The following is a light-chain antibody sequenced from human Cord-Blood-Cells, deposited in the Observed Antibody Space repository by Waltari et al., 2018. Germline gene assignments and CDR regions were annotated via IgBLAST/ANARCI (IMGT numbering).Light chain of an antibody. CDR3: QQYYSTPYT. J-gene: IGKJ2*01. Sequence: IVMTQSPDSLAVSVGERATINCKSSKSVLYSSNNKNYLAWYQQKPGQPPKLLIYWASTRESGVPDRFSGSGSGTDFTLTISSLQAEDVAVYYCQQYYSTPYTFGQGTKLEIK. CDR1: KSVLYSSNNKNY. CDR2: WAS. V-gene: IGKV4-1*01.